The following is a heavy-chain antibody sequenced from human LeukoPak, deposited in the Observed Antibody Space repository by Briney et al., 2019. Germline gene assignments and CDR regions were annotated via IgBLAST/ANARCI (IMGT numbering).Heavy chain of an antibody. J-gene: IGHJ6*02. V-gene: IGHV1-2*02. Sequence: GASVKVSCKASGYTFTGYYMHWVRQAPGQGLEWMGWINPNSGGTNYAQKFQGRVTMTRDTSISTAYMELSRLRSDDTAVYYCARLGGVLDGTYYYGMDVWGQGTTVTVSS. CDR3: ARLGGVLDGTYYYGMDV. CDR1: GYTFTGYY. D-gene: IGHD6-19*01. CDR2: INPNSGGT.